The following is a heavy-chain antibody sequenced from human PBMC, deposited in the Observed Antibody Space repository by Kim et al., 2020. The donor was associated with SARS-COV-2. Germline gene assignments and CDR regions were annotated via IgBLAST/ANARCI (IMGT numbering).Heavy chain of an antibody. CDR3: ARIVWRCSCGPPNY. D-gene: IGHD5-18*01. J-gene: IGHJ4*02. V-gene: IGHV4-30-2*01. Sequence: NPSLKSRVTISVDRSKNQSSLKASSVTAADTAVYYCARIVWRCSCGPPNYWGQGTLVTVSS.